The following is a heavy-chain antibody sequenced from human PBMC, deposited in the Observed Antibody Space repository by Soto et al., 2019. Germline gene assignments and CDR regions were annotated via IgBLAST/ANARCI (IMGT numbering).Heavy chain of an antibody. D-gene: IGHD1-7*01. J-gene: IGHJ5*02. V-gene: IGHV3-30-3*01. CDR2: ISYDGSNK. Sequence: QVQLVESGGGVVQPGRSLRLSCAASGFTFSSYAMHWVRQAPGKGLEWVAVISYDGSNKYYADSVKGRFTISRDNSKNTRYLQMNSLSAEDTAVYYCARRGTTGMDWFDPWGQGTLVTVSS. CDR1: GFTFSSYA. CDR3: ARRGTTGMDWFDP.